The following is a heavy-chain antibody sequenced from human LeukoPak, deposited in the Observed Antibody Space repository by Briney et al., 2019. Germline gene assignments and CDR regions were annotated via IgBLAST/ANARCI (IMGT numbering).Heavy chain of an antibody. CDR3: ARSAGRAHDAFDI. J-gene: IGHJ3*02. Sequence: SVKVSCKASGGTFSSYAISWVRQAPGQGLEWMGGIIPIFGTANYAQKFQGRVTITTDESTSTAYMELSSLRSEDTAVYYCARSAGRAHDAFDIWGQGTVVTVSS. CDR1: GGTFSSYA. V-gene: IGHV1-69*05. CDR2: IIPIFGTA. D-gene: IGHD6-13*01.